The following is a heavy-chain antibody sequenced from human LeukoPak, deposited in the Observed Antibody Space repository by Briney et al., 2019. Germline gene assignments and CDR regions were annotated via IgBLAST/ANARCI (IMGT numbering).Heavy chain of an antibody. CDR3: AREACSSTSCQIFHYYYYYYGMDV. J-gene: IGHJ6*02. Sequence: SETLSLTCAVSGGSISSYYWSWIRQPAGKGLEWIGRIYTSGSTNYNPSLKSRVTMSVDTSKNQFSLKLSSVTAADTAVYYCAREACSSTSCQIFHYYYYYYGMDVWGQGTTVTVSS. CDR2: IYTSGST. V-gene: IGHV4-4*07. D-gene: IGHD2-2*01. CDR1: GGSISSYY.